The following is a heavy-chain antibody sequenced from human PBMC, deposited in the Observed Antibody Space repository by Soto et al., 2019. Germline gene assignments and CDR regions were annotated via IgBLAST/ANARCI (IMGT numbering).Heavy chain of an antibody. CDR3: ARDIGTGTTYY. V-gene: IGHV3-33*01. CDR2: IWYDGSNK. CDR1: GFTFSSYG. Sequence: GGSLRLSCAASGFTFSSYGMHWVRQAPGKGLEWVAVIWYDGSNKYYADSVKGRFTISRDNSKNTLYLQMNSLRAEDTAVYYCARDIGTGTTYYWGQGTLVTVSS. J-gene: IGHJ4*02. D-gene: IGHD1-1*01.